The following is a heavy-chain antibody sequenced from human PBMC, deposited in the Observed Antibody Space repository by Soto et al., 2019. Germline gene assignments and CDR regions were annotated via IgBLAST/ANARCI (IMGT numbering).Heavy chain of an antibody. CDR2: IYPGDSDT. CDR3: ARTAGITMTLAHYFDY. J-gene: IGHJ4*02. V-gene: IGHV5-51*01. CDR1: GYSFTSYW. Sequence: PGESLKISCKGSGYSFTSYWIGWVRQMPGKGLEWMGIIYPGDSDTRYSPSFQGQVTISADKSISTAYLQWSSLKASDTAMYYCARTAGITMTLAHYFDYWGQGTLVTVSS. D-gene: IGHD3-22*01.